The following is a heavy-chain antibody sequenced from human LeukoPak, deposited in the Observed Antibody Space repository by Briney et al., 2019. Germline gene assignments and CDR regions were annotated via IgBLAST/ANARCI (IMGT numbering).Heavy chain of an antibody. Sequence: GGSLRLSCAASGFTFSTFSMSWVRYAPGQGLESVSYISTGGAVIYYADSVRGRFTISRDDARNPVSLQMSSLRGDDTAVYYCARDVGYCSGGSCYRWFASWGQGTLVTVSS. V-gene: IGHV3-48*01. J-gene: IGHJ5*01. CDR3: ARDVGYCSGGSCYRWFAS. D-gene: IGHD2-15*01. CDR2: ISTGGAVI. CDR1: GFTFSTFS.